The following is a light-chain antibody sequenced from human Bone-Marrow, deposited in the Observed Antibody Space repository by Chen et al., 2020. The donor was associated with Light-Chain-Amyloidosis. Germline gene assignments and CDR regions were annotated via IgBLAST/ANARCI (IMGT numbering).Light chain of an antibody. Sequence: QSAPTPPASVSGSPGQSSPISCTGTSSDVGGDNHVSWYQQHPDKAPKLMIYEVTKRPSWVPDRFSGSKSDNTASLTISGLQTEDEADYFCSSYTITNTLVFGSGTRVTVL. CDR1: SSDVGGDNH. CDR3: SSYTITNTLV. CDR2: EVT. J-gene: IGLJ1*01. V-gene: IGLV2-14*01.